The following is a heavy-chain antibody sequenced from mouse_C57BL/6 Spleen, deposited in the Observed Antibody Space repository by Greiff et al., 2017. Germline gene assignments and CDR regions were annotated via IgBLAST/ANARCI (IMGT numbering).Heavy chain of an antibody. CDR1: GYTFTDYN. CDR3: ERFYDYEGAMDY. V-gene: IGHV1-22*01. D-gene: IGHD2-4*01. J-gene: IGHJ4*01. Sequence: VQLQQPGPELVKPGASVKMSCTASGYTFTDYNMPWVKQSPGKSLEWIGYINPNNGGTSYNQKFKGKATLTVNKSSSTAYMELRSLTSEDSAVYYCERFYDYEGAMDYWGQGTSVTVSS. CDR2: INPNNGGT.